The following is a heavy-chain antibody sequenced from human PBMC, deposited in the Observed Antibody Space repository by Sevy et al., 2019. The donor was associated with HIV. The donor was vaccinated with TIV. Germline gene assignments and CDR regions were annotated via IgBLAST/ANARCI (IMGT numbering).Heavy chain of an antibody. Sequence: ASVKVSCKASGYTFTSYGISWVRQAPGQGLEWMGWISAYNGNTNYAQKPQGRVTMTTDTSTSTAYMELRSLRSDDTAVYYCARDPGPYDYVWGSYRRNYYYYGMDVWGQGTTVTVSS. CDR2: ISAYNGNT. V-gene: IGHV1-18*01. J-gene: IGHJ6*02. CDR1: GYTFTSYG. CDR3: ARDPGPYDYVWGSYRRNYYYYGMDV. D-gene: IGHD3-16*02.